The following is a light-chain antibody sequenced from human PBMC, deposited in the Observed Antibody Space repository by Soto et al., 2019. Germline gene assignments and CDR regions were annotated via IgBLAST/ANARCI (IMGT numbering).Light chain of an antibody. Sequence: QSVLTQPASVSGSPGQSITISCTGTSGDIGSYNRVSWYQQHPGKAPKLIIYEVTDRPSWVSNRFSGSKSGNTASLTISGLQAEDEAEYYCSSYTNINTRACVFGTGTNVTV. V-gene: IGLV2-14*01. J-gene: IGLJ1*01. CDR3: SSYTNINTRACV. CDR2: EVT. CDR1: SGDIGSYNR.